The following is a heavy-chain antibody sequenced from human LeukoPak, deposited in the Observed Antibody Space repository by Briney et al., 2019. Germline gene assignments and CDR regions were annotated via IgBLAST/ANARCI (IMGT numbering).Heavy chain of an antibody. CDR3: ARGRAVYYYYYYYIDV. CDR1: GGSFSGYY. CDR2: INHSGST. Sequence: PSETLSLTCAVYGGSFSGYYWSWIRQPPGKGLEWIGEINHSGSTNYNPSLKSRATISVDTSKNQFSLKLSSVTAADTAVYYCARGRAVYYYYYYYIDVWGKGTTVTVSS. J-gene: IGHJ6*03. V-gene: IGHV4-34*01.